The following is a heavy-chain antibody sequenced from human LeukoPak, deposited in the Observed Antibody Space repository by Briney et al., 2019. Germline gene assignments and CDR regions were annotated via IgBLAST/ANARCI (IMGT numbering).Heavy chain of an antibody. V-gene: IGHV3-53*01. CDR3: ARDRVGATEN. CDR2: IYSGGST. CDR1: GFTVSSNY. J-gene: IGHJ4*02. Sequence: AGGSLRLSCAASGFTVSSNYMSWVRQAPGKGLEWVSVIYSGGSTYYADSVKGRFTISRDNSKNTLYLQMNSLRAEDTAVYYCARDRVGATENWGQGTLVTVSS. D-gene: IGHD1-26*01.